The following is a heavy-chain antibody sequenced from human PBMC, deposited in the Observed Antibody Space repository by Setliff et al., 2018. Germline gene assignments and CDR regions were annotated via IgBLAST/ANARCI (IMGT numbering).Heavy chain of an antibody. V-gene: IGHV4-39*07. CDR1: GASVSGNSYY. CDR2: MYYGGGGST. J-gene: IGHJ4*02. Sequence: SETLSLTCTVSGASVSGNSYYWGWIRQPPGKGLEWIGSMYYGGGGSTYYNASLKSRVTISVDTSKNQFSLKLNSMTTADTAVYYCARGGTYRYFDYWGQGTLVTVS. CDR3: ARGGTYRYFDY.